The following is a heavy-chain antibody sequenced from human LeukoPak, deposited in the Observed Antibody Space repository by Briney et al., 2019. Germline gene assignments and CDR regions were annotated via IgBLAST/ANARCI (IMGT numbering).Heavy chain of an antibody. CDR3: ARGETTATVTPDYYYYYGMDV. D-gene: IGHD4-17*01. CDR2: IIPIFGTA. CDR1: GGTFSSYA. Sequence: GSSVKVSCKASGGTFSSYAISWVRQAPGQGLEWMGGIIPIFGTANYAQKFQGRVTITADESTSTAYMELSSLRSGDTAVYYCARGETTATVTPDYYYYYGMDVWGKGTTVTVSS. J-gene: IGHJ6*04. V-gene: IGHV1-69*01.